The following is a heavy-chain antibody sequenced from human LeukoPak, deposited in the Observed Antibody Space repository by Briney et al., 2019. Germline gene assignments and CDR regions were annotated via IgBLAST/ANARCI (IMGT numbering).Heavy chain of an antibody. J-gene: IGHJ4*02. D-gene: IGHD7-27*01. V-gene: IGHV3-72*01. CDR2: IRNKANRYTT. Sequence: GGSLRLSCAASGFTFSDHHMDWVRQAPGEGLEWVARIRNKANRYTTEYAASAKGRFTISRDDSENSLYLQMDSLKTEDTAVYYCARSPLGIAPFDYWGQGTLVTVSS. CDR3: ARSPLGIAPFDY. CDR1: GFTFSDHH.